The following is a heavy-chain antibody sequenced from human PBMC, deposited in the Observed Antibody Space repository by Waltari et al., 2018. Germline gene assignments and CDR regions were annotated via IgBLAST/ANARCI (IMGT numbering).Heavy chain of an antibody. CDR3: ARRSVVVPAAILTYYYYMDV. V-gene: IGHV4-39*01. CDR2: IYYSGST. D-gene: IGHD2-2*01. Sequence: QLQLQESGPGLVKPSETLSLPCTVSGGSISSSSYYWGWIRQPPGKGLEWIGSIYYSGSTYYNPSLKSRVTISVDTSKNQFSLKLSSVTAADTAVYYCARRSVVVPAAILTYYYYMDVWGKGTTVTVSS. J-gene: IGHJ6*03. CDR1: GGSISSSSYY.